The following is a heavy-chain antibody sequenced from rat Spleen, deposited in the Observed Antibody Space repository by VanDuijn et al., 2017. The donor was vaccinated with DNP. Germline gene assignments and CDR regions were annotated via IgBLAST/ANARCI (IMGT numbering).Heavy chain of an antibody. Sequence: EVQLVESGGGLVQPGRSLKVSCAVSGFTFSDYYMAWVRQAPTKGLQWVAYISYDGGSAVYGDSVKGRFAISRDNAQSTLYLQMNGLRSEDTATYYCAKLLRGGYAMDAWGQGTSVTVSS. J-gene: IGHJ4*01. CDR3: AKLLRGGYAMDA. CDR2: ISYDGGSA. D-gene: IGHD4-3*01. V-gene: IGHV5-22*01. CDR1: GFTFSDYY.